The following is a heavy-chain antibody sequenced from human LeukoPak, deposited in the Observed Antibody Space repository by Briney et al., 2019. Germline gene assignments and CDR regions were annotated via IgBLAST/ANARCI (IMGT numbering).Heavy chain of an antibody. CDR1: GGSISSYY. D-gene: IGHD6-6*01. CDR3: ARVVIAARPYFDY. J-gene: IGHJ4*02. CDR2: IYYSGST. V-gene: IGHV4-59*01. Sequence: KPSETLSLTCTVSGGSISSYYWSWIRQPPGKGLEWIGNIYYSGSTNYNPSLKSRVTISVDTSRNQFSLKLSSVTAADTAVYYCARVVIAARPYFDYWGQGALVTVSS.